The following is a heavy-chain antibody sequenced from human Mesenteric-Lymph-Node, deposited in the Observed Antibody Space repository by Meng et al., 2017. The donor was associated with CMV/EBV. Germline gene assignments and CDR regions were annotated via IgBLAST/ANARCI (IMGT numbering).Heavy chain of an antibody. D-gene: IGHD2-2*01. CDR3: AKSREGSNGCNEI. CDR2: INSDGSST. CDR1: GFSFSSYE. V-gene: IGHV3-74*01. Sequence: GGSLRLSCAASGFSFSSYEMTWVRQAPGKGLVWVSRINSDGSSTSYADSVKGRFTISRDTSKNTLYLQMNSLRAEDTAIYYYAKSREGSNGCNEIWGQGTLVTVSS. J-gene: IGHJ4*02.